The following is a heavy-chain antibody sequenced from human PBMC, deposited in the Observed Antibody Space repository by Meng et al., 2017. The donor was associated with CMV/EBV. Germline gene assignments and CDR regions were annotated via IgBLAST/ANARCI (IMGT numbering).Heavy chain of an antibody. V-gene: IGHV4-34*01. D-gene: IGHD3-10*01. J-gene: IGHJ6*02. CDR3: ARVTMVRGGYNYYYYYGMDV. CDR1: GGSFSGYY. CDR2: INHSGST. Sequence: LRLSCAVYGGSFSGYYWSWIRQPPGKALEWIGEINHSGSTNYNPSLKSRVTISVDTSKNQFSLKLSSVTAADTAVYYCARVTMVRGGYNYYYYYGMDVWGQGTTVTVSS.